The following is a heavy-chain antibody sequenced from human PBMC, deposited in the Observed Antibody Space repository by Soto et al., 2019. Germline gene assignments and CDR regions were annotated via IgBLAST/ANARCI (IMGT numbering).Heavy chain of an antibody. V-gene: IGHV3-30*18. Sequence: QVQLVESGGGVVPPGRSLRLSCAASGFTFGRYGIHWVRQAPGKGLEWVAFISHDGNNEYYVDSVKGGLTISSDKSTKGPVLEMNSLLADDTAVCHCREDRGANYSYVGVDVGGQETKVNV. D-gene: IGHD2-15*01. CDR2: ISHDGNNE. CDR3: REDRGANYSYVGVDV. J-gene: IGHJ6*02. CDR1: GFTFGRYG.